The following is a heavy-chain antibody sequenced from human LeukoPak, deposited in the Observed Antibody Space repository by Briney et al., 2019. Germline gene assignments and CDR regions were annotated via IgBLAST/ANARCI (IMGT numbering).Heavy chain of an antibody. Sequence: GASVKVSCKASGYTFTSYYMHWVRQAPGQGLEWMGIINPSGGSTSYAQKFQGRVTMTRDTSTSTVYMELSSLRSVDTAVYYCARRGSLGAFDIWGQGTMVTVSS. CDR3: ARRGSLGAFDI. D-gene: IGHD3-10*01. CDR2: INPSGGST. J-gene: IGHJ3*02. CDR1: GYTFTSYY. V-gene: IGHV1-46*01.